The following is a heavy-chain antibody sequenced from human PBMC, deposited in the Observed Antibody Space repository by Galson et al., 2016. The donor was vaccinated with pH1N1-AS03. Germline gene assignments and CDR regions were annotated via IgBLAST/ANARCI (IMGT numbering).Heavy chain of an antibody. Sequence: SLRLSCAVSEFIFGDFWMAWVRQAPGKGPEWVANINQDGVKKHYVDSVEGRFTVSRDNAKNSLYLQMNSLRVEDTALYFCVRDYSPGSRTDGWYDAFDIWGRGTLVTVSS. D-gene: IGHD2-15*01. V-gene: IGHV3-7*01. CDR1: EFIFGDFW. CDR3: VRDYSPGSRTDGWYDAFDI. CDR2: INQDGVKK. J-gene: IGHJ3*02.